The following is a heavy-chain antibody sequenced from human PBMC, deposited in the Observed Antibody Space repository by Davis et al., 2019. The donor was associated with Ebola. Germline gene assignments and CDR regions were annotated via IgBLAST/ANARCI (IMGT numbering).Heavy chain of an antibody. CDR1: GYSFTTYW. D-gene: IGHD3-10*01. J-gene: IGHJ3*02. Sequence: GESLKISCQGSGYSFTTYWIGWVRQMPGKGLEWMGIIDPADSDTRYSPSFQGQVTMSADKSISTAYLQWTSLQASDTAIYYCARHSPPFSGVRGIIGVRAFDIWGQGTIVNISS. V-gene: IGHV5-51*01. CDR2: IDPADSDT. CDR3: ARHSPPFSGVRGIIGVRAFDI.